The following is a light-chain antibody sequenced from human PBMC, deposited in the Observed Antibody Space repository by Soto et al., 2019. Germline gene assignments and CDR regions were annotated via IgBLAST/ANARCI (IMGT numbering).Light chain of an antibody. J-gene: IGLJ3*02. V-gene: IGLV2-14*01. CDR3: SSYTRTTTFVV. CDR2: QVY. Sequence: QSALTQPASVSGSLGQWITISCTGTSSDVGGYNYVSWYQHHPGKAPKLIIYQVYSRPSGVSNRFSGSKFGNTASLTISGLQAEDEADYYCSSYTRTTTFVVFGVGTKLTVL. CDR1: SSDVGGYNY.